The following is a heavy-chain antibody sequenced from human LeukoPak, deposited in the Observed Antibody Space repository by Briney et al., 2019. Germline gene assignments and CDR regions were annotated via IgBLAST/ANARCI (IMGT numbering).Heavy chain of an antibody. CDR2: IRYDGSNK. Sequence: PGGSLRLSCAASGFTFSSYGMHWVRQAPGKGLEWVAFIRYDGSNKYYADSVKGRFTISRDNSKNTLYLQMNSLRAEDTAVYYCAREGTSGYPDFYYYYGMDVWGQGTTVTVSS. CDR3: AREGTSGYPDFYYYYGMDV. V-gene: IGHV3-30*02. J-gene: IGHJ6*02. D-gene: IGHD3-22*01. CDR1: GFTFSSYG.